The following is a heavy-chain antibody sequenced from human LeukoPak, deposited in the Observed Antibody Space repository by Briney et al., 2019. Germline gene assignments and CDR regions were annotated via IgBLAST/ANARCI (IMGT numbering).Heavy chain of an antibody. CDR1: GFTFSDYW. Sequence: HPGGSLRLSCAASGFTFSDYWMTWLRQAPGKGLEWVANIKQDESKRYYVGSVKGRFIISRDNAKNSLFLQMNSLRAEDTGVYYCARAVVVTALRFDYWGQGALVTVSS. CDR2: IKQDESKR. D-gene: IGHD2-21*02. CDR3: ARAVVVTALRFDY. V-gene: IGHV3-7*04. J-gene: IGHJ4*02.